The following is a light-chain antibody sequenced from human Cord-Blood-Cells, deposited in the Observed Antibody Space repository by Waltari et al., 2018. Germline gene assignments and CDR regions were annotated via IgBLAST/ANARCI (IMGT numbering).Light chain of an antibody. J-gene: IGLJ2*01. V-gene: IGLV2-11*01. CDR3: CSYAGSYTLV. Sequence: QSALTQPRSVSGSPGQSVTISCTGTSSDVGGYNYASWYQHHPGKAPKLMIYGVSKRPSGVPDRFSGSKSGNTASLTISGLQAEDEADYYCCSYAGSYTLVFGGGTKLTVL. CDR1: SSDVGGYNY. CDR2: GVS.